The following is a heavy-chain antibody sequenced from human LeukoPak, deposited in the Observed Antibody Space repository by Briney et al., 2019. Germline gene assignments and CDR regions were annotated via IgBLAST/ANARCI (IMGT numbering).Heavy chain of an antibody. J-gene: IGHJ3*02. CDR2: LNPHSGAT. D-gene: IGHD2/OR15-2a*01. Sequence: ASGKVSCKTSGYTFTADYMQWVRQAPGQGLEWMGWLNPHSGATKYAQKFQGRVTMTRDTSINTAYMELSRLTSDDTAIYYCARYRCKTTSGCEDTDAFDTWGQGTMVTVSS. CDR1: GYTFTADY. CDR3: ARYRCKTTSGCEDTDAFDT. V-gene: IGHV1-2*02.